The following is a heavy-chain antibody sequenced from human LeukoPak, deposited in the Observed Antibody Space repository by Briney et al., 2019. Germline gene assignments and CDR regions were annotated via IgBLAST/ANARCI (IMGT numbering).Heavy chain of an antibody. D-gene: IGHD3-10*01. J-gene: IGHJ4*02. V-gene: IGHV1-2*02. CDR3: ARDHGGIWFGEFLFDY. CDR2: INPNSGGT. CDR1: GYTFTDYY. Sequence: ASVKVSCKASGYTFTDYYMHWVRQAPEQGLEWMGWINPNSGGTNYAQKFQGRDTMTRDTSISTAYMELSRLRSDDTAVYYCARDHGGIWFGEFLFDYWGQGTLVTVSS.